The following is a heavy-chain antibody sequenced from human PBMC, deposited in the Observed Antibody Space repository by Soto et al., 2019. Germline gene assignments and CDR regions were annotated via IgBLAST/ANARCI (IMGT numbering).Heavy chain of an antibody. J-gene: IGHJ6*02. Sequence: ASVKVSCKASGYTFNAYYIHWVRQAPGQGFEWMGWMNPNSGGTNYAQRFQDRVTMTRDTSISTAYMEVRRLTSDDTAVYFCARPSELLNSLSHGLDVWGQGTAVTVSS. D-gene: IGHD2-15*01. CDR3: ARPSELLNSLSHGLDV. V-gene: IGHV1-2*02. CDR2: MNPNSGGT. CDR1: GYTFNAYY.